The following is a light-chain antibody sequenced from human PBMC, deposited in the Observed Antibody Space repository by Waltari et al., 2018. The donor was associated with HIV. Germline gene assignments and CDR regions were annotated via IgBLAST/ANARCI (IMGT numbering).Light chain of an antibody. V-gene: IGLV1-47*01. CDR3: VGWDSSLSAYV. CDR2: KNC. CDR1: SSNIENDN. Sequence: QSLLTQPPSASGTPGQPVTLSCSGSSSNIENDNVYWYPQLPGTTPKLLIYKNCLRPSGVPDRFAASKSGTSASLTISGLRSADEADYYCVGWDSSLSAYVFGAGTKVAVL. J-gene: IGLJ1*01.